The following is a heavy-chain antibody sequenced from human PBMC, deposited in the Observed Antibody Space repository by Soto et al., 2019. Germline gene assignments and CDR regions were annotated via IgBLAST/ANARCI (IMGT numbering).Heavy chain of an antibody. V-gene: IGHV1-69*13. CDR2: IIPIFGTT. CDR3: ARVRQLVGYFYYYMDV. CDR1: GGTFSSYA. Sequence: SVKVSCKASGGTFSSYAISWVRQAPGQGLEWMGGIIPIFGTTNYTQKIQGRETITADESTSTAYMEMSRLRSDDTFVYYCARVRQLVGYFYYYMDVWGKGTTVTVSS. J-gene: IGHJ6*03. D-gene: IGHD6-6*01.